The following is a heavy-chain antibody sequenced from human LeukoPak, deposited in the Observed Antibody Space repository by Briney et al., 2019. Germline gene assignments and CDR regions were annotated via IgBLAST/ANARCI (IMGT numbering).Heavy chain of an antibody. D-gene: IGHD6-13*01. V-gene: IGHV3-30*09. CDR2: ISYDGSNR. Sequence: PGRSLRLSCAASGFTFSSYAMHWVRQAPGKGLERESVISYDGSNRYYADSVNGRFAISRENTKNTQYLLMHSLGAAAKSADYYARDQGIAAANEVLDYWGEGTPVTVSS. CDR3: ARDQGIAAANEVLDY. CDR1: GFTFSSYA. J-gene: IGHJ4*02.